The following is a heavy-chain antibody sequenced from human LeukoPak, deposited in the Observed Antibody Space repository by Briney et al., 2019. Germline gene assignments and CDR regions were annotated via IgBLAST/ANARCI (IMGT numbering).Heavy chain of an antibody. J-gene: IGHJ5*02. CDR3: ARDATPQQLVIWFDP. V-gene: IGHV1-46*01. CDR2: INPSGGST. D-gene: IGHD6-13*01. CDR1: GYTFTSYY. Sequence: GASVKVSCKASGYTFTSYYMHWVRQAPGQGLEWMGIINPSGGSTSYAQKFQGRVTMTRDTSTSTVYMELSSLRSEDTAVYYCARDATPQQLVIWFDPWGQGTLVTVSS.